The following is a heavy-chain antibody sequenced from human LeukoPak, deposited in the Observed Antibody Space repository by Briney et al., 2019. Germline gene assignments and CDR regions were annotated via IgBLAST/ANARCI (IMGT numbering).Heavy chain of an antibody. CDR2: IYYSGST. CDR1: GGSISSYY. V-gene: IGHV4-59*01. CDR3: ARGILAGY. Sequence: ASETLSLTCTVSGGSISSYYWSWIRQPPGKGLEWIGYIYYSGSTNYNPSLKSRVTISVDTSKNQFSLKLSSVTAADTAVYYCARGILAGYWGQGTLVTVSS. J-gene: IGHJ4*02. D-gene: IGHD3-9*01.